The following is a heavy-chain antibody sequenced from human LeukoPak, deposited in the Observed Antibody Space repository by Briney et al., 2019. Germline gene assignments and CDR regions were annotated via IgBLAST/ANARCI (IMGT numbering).Heavy chain of an antibody. CDR1: RFTFSDYW. Sequence: PGGSLRLSCAASRFTFSDYWMSWVRQAPGKGLEWVAYIKRDGSDIYYVDSVKGRFIISRDNAKNSLYLQMNSLRAEDTAVYYCAIDPDYRGSQPHGYFDYWGQGTLVTVSS. J-gene: IGHJ4*02. V-gene: IGHV3-7*01. CDR3: AIDPDYRGSQPHGYFDY. D-gene: IGHD3-16*01. CDR2: IKRDGSDI.